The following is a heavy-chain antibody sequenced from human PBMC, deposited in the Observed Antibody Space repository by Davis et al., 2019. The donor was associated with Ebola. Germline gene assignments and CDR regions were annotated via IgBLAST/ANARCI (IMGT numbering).Heavy chain of an antibody. J-gene: IGHJ4*02. V-gene: IGHV1-2*06. CDR3: ARETSGVMVISGGLDY. CDR2: INPNSGGT. D-gene: IGHD3-16*01. Sequence: AASVKVSCKASGYTFTGYYMHWVRQAPGQGLEWMGRINPNSGGTNYAQKLQGRVTITRDTSASTAYMELNSLRSEDTAVYYCARETSGVMVISGGLDYWGQGTLVTVSS. CDR1: GYTFTGYY.